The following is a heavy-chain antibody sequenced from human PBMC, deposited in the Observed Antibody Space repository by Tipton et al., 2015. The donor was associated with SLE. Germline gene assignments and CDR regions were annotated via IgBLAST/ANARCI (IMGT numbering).Heavy chain of an antibody. CDR3: ARVESRTSYYGSGSHAFDI. D-gene: IGHD3-10*01. V-gene: IGHV4-61*09. CDR2: IYTSGST. Sequence: TLSLTCTVSGGSISSGSYYWSWIRQPAGKGLEWIGHIYTSGSTNYNPSLKSRVTISVDTSKNQFSLKLSSVTAADTAVYYCARVESRTSYYGSGSHAFDIWGQGTMVTVSS. J-gene: IGHJ3*02. CDR1: GGSISSGSYY.